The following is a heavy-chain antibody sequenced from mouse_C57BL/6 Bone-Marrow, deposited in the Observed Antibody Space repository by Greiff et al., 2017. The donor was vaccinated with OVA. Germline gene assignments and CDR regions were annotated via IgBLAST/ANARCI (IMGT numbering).Heavy chain of an antibody. V-gene: IGHV3-6*01. CDR2: ISYDGSN. CDR1: GYSITSGYY. CDR3: ERGGLRRGDY. Sequence: EVQLQESGPGLVKPSQSLSLTCSVTGYSITSGYYWNWIRQFPGNKLEWMGYISYDGSNNYNPSLKNRISITRDTSTNQFFLKSNAVTTEDTATYDCERGGLRRGDYWGQGTTLTVSS. D-gene: IGHD2-4*01. J-gene: IGHJ2*01.